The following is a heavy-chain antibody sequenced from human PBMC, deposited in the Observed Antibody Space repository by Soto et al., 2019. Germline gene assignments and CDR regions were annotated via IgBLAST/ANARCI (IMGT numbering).Heavy chain of an antibody. J-gene: IGHJ4*02. V-gene: IGHV4-59*08. Sequence: SETLSLTCTVSGGSISSYYWSWIRQPPGKGLEWIGYIYYSGSTNYNPSLKSRVTISVDTSKNQFSLKLSSVTAAAPAVYYCAGGYSGYDSFDYGAKGPLVTVSS. CDR1: GGSISSYY. CDR3: AGGYSGYDSFDY. CDR2: IYYSGST. D-gene: IGHD5-12*01.